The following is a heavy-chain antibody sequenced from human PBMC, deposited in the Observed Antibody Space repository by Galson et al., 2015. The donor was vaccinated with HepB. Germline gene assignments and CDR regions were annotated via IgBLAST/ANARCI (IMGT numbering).Heavy chain of an antibody. CDR2: IKSKPYGETT. V-gene: IGHV3-15*01. CDR1: GFPYGNPW. Sequence: PLTRPSAAPGFPYGNPWTNGLRHPPGTGLDWVRRIKSKPYGETTDYAPHAKGSFPIPRDDSKKTLYLQMNNLKTEDTAVFYCATGEDGHSYWGQGTLVTVSA. CDR3: ATGEDGHSY. D-gene: IGHD5-24*01. J-gene: IGHJ4*02.